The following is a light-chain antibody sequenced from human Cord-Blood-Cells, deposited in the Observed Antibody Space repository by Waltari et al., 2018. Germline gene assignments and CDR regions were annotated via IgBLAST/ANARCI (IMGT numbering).Light chain of an antibody. CDR3: QQYNNWPPWT. CDR1: HSVSSN. Sequence: DKVQTTPPATLSVSPGEQATLSCRASHSVSSNLAWYQQKPGHAPRLLIYGASTRATGIPSRFSGSGSETEFTLTISSLQSEDFAVYYCQQYNNWPPWTFGQGTKVEIK. J-gene: IGKJ1*01. V-gene: IGKV3-15*01. CDR2: GAS.